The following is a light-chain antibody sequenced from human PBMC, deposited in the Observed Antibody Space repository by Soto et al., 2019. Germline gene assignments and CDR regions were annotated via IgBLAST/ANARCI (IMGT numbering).Light chain of an antibody. CDR2: DVS. CDR1: SSDVGGYNY. Sequence: QSVLTQPASVSGSPGQSITISCTGTSSDVGGYNYVSWYQQHTGKSPKLVIYDVSNRPSGVSNRFSCSKSGNTASLSISGLRAEDEAEYDCSSYSTSITLVVFGGGTKLTVL. J-gene: IGLJ2*01. V-gene: IGLV2-14*01. CDR3: SSYSTSITLVV.